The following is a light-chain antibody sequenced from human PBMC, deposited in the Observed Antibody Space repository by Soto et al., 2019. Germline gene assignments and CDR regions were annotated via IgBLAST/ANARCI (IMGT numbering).Light chain of an antibody. CDR2: GAS. CDR1: QSVSSN. CDR3: QHYNDWPYT. J-gene: IGKJ2*01. Sequence: EIVMTQSPATLSVSPGERATLSCKASQSVSSNLAWYQQKPGQAPRLLIYGASTRAAGFPARFSGSGSGTEFTLRISSLQPEDCAVYYCQHYNDWPYTFGRGTKLEI. V-gene: IGKV3-15*01.